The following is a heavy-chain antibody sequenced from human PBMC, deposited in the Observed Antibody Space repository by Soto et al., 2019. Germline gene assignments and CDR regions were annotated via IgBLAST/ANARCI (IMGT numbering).Heavy chain of an antibody. Sequence: PSETLSLTCTVSGGSISSGGYYWSWIRQPPGKGLEWIGYIYYSGSTNYNPSLKSRVTISVDTSKNQFSLKLSSVTAADTAVYYCARGTGTEYSTLIDYWGQGTLVTVSS. CDR2: IYYSGST. J-gene: IGHJ4*02. V-gene: IGHV4-61*08. CDR3: ARGTGTEYSTLIDY. CDR1: GGSISSGGYY. D-gene: IGHD6-6*01.